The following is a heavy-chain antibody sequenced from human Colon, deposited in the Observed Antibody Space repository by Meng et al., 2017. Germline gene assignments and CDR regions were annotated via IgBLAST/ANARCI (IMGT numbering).Heavy chain of an antibody. CDR1: GGYIKSGRYA. V-gene: IGHV4-61*02. Sequence: VRVQGAGPGLGSACEALALAVIVAGGYIKSGRYAWLWVRQPAVKGLEWFWNKYTNGSTNYNPSLKSLVIISVDSSKNQFSLNLNLVTAADTAVYYCARGMLYGSGRYRFDPWGQGTLVTVSS. D-gene: IGHD3-10*01. J-gene: IGHJ5*02. CDR3: ARGMLYGSGRYRFDP. CDR2: KYTNGST.